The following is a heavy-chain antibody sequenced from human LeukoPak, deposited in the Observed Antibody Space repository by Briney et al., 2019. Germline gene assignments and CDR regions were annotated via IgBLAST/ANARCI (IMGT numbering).Heavy chain of an antibody. D-gene: IGHD6-6*01. CDR2: ISGSGGST. J-gene: IGHJ6*02. CDR3: AKEYSSSSYYYYGMDV. CDR1: GFTFSSYA. V-gene: IGHV3-23*01. Sequence: GGSLRLSCAASGFTFSSYAMSWVRQAPGKGLEWVSVISGSGGSTYYADSVKGRFTISRDNSKNTLYLQMNSLRAEDTAVYYCAKEYSSSSYYYYGMDVWGQGTTVTVSS.